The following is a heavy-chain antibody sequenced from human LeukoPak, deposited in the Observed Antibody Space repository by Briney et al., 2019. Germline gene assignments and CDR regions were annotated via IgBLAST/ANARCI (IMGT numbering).Heavy chain of an antibody. D-gene: IGHD3-9*01. CDR1: GFTFSSYA. CDR2: ISGSGGST. J-gene: IGHJ3*02. Sequence: GGSLRLPCAASGFTFSSYAMSWVRQAPGKGLEWVSAISGSGGSTYYADSVKGRFTISRDNSKNTLYLQMNSLRAEDTAVYYCAKRNHYDILTGYLGEDAFDIWGQGTMVTVSS. CDR3: AKRNHYDILTGYLGEDAFDI. V-gene: IGHV3-23*01.